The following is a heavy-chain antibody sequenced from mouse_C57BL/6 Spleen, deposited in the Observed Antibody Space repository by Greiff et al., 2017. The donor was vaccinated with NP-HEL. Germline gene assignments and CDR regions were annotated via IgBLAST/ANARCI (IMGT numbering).Heavy chain of an antibody. Sequence: EVQLVESGGGLVKPGGSLKLSCAASGFTFSDYGMHWVRQAPEKGLEWVAYISSGSSTIYYADTVKGRFTISRDNAKNTLFLQMTSLMSEDTAMYYCARGDPYYFDYWGQGTTLTVSS. CDR2: ISSGSSTI. J-gene: IGHJ2*01. D-gene: IGHD2-13*01. CDR3: ARGDPYYFDY. V-gene: IGHV5-17*01. CDR1: GFTFSDYG.